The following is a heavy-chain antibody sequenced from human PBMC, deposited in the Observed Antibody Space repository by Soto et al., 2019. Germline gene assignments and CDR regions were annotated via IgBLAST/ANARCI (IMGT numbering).Heavy chain of an antibody. V-gene: IGHV1-3*01. CDR2: INAGNGNT. J-gene: IGHJ6*03. Sequence: GASVKVSCKASGYTFTSYAMHWVRQAPGQRLEWMGWINAGNGNTKYSQKFQGRVTITRDTSASTAYMELSSLRSEDTAVYYCARVFHLRGSSTSCYMDVWGKGTTVTVSS. CDR1: GYTFTSYA. CDR3: ARVFHLRGSSTSCYMDV. D-gene: IGHD2-2*01.